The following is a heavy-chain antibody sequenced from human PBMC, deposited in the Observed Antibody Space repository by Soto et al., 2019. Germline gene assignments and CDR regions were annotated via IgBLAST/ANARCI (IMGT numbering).Heavy chain of an antibody. D-gene: IGHD4-4*01. Sequence: EVQLVESGGGLVQPGGSLRLSCAASGFTFSVYWMHWVRQAPGKGLVWVSRIDSDGSTTSYADSVKGRLTISRDNAKSTLYLQMNSLRAEDTAVYYCARPGYSNYGSGVDVWGHATTVSVSS. CDR1: GFTFSVYW. J-gene: IGHJ6*02. CDR2: IDSDGSTT. V-gene: IGHV3-74*01. CDR3: ARPGYSNYGSGVDV.